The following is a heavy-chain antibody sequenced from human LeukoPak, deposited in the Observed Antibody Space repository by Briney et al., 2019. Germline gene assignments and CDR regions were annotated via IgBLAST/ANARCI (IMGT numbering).Heavy chain of an antibody. D-gene: IGHD1-1*01. CDR3: GRLTN. Sequence: GGSLRLSCAPSGVTPCTTYMSCVPQAPGKGRESISDISSDGNTYYAVSVKGRFTISRDNSKNTMYLQMSCLTAEDTAVYYCGRLTNWGQGTLVTVSS. J-gene: IGHJ4*02. CDR1: GVTPCTTY. CDR2: ISSDGNT. V-gene: IGHV3-53*01.